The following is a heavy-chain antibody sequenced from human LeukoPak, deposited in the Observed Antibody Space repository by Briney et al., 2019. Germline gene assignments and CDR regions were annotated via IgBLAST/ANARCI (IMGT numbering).Heavy chain of an antibody. CDR2: ISGSGGST. CDR3: AKDFHSSSWYDNWFDP. CDR1: GFTFSSYA. V-gene: IGHV3-23*01. D-gene: IGHD6-13*01. J-gene: IGHJ5*02. Sequence: GGSLRLSCAASGFTFSSYAMSWVRQAPGKGLEWVSAISGSGGSTYYADSVKGRFTISRDNSKNTLYLQMNSLRAEDTAVYYCAKDFHSSSWYDNWFDPWGQGTLVTVSS.